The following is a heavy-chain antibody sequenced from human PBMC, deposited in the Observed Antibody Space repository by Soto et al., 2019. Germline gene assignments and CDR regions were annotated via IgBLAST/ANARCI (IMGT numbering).Heavy chain of an antibody. CDR2: ISAYNGNT. Sequence: ASVKVSCKASGYTFTSYGISWVRQAPGQGLEWMGWISAYNGNTNYARKLQGGVTMTTDTSTSTAYMELRSLRSDDTAVYYCARADIRAVAGTYYDYGMDVWGQGTTVTVSS. CDR1: GYTFTSYG. J-gene: IGHJ6*02. D-gene: IGHD6-19*01. CDR3: ARADIRAVAGTYYDYGMDV. V-gene: IGHV1-18*01.